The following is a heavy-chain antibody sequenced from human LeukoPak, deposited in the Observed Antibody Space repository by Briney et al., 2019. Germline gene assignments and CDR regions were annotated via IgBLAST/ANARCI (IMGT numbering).Heavy chain of an antibody. CDR3: ARDRGDSGPYNWFDP. J-gene: IGHJ5*02. CDR1: GGSISSYY. CDR2: IYYSGST. D-gene: IGHD1-26*01. Sequence: PSETLSLTCTVSGGSISSYYWSWIRQPPGKGLEWIGYIYYSGSTNYNPSLKSRVTISVDTSKNQFSLKLSSVTAADTAVYYCARDRGDSGPYNWFDPWGQGTLVTVSS. V-gene: IGHV4-59*01.